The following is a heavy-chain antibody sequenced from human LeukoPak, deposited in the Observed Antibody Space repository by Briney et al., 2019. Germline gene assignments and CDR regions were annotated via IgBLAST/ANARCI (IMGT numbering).Heavy chain of an antibody. CDR2: ISVDGGST. V-gene: IGHV3-74*01. D-gene: IGHD3-3*01. J-gene: IGHJ6*02. CDR3: ASGSITIFGVVIPVPYGMDV. Sequence: GGSLRLSCVASGLSLSRHCMHWLRLVPGKGLVWVSRISVDGGSTAYADSVRGRFTISRDNSKNTLYLQMNSLRAEDTAVYYCASGSITIFGVVIPVPYGMDVWGQGTTVTVSS. CDR1: GLSLSRHC.